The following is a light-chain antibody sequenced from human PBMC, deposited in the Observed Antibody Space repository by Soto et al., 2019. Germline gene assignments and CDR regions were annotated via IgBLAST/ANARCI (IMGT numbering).Light chain of an antibody. J-gene: IGKJ1*01. CDR1: QTVSKF. Sequence: DIQMTQSPSSLSASVGDRVTIACRASQTVSKFVNWYQQKPGKVPTLLIFTTSTLHSGVPSRFSGSGSGTEFTLTINGLQPEDFATYYCQQTYTLPRTFAQGTNVDI. V-gene: IGKV1-39*01. CDR2: TTS. CDR3: QQTYTLPRT.